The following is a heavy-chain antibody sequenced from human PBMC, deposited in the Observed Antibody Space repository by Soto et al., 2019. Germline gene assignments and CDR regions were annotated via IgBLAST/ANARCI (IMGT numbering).Heavy chain of an antibody. CDR1: GGTFSSYA. CDR2: IIPIFGTA. J-gene: IGHJ5*02. CDR3: AREVVPGNNWFDP. Sequence: QVQLVQSGAEVKKPGSSVKVSCKASGGTFSSYAISWVRQAPGQGLEWMGGIIPIFGTANYAQKFQGRVTIAEEESTSTAYMELSSLRSEEKAVYYCAREVVPGNNWFDPWGQGTLVTVSS. V-gene: IGHV1-69*01. D-gene: IGHD3-22*01.